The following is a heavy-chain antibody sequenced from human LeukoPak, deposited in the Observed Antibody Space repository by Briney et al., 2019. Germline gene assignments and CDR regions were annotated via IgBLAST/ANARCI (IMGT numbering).Heavy chain of an antibody. V-gene: IGHV3-48*03. CDR3: ASGKYDRSGYYYM. J-gene: IGHJ4*02. D-gene: IGHD3-22*01. Sequence: PGGSLRLSCVASGFTFSSYEMNWVRQAPGKGLEWVAYISSDGSIKYHAGPVQGRFTISRDNAKNSAYLQMNSLRADDTAIYYCASGKYDRSGYYYMWGQGSLVAVSS. CDR1: GFTFSSYE. CDR2: ISSDGSIK.